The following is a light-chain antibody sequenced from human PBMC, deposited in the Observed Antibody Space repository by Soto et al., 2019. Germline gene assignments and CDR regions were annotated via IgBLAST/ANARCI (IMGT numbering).Light chain of an antibody. Sequence: EIVLTQSPGTLSLSPGERATLSCRASQSVSSIYSAWYQQKPGQAPRLLIYGASTRAAGIPDRFSGSGSGTDFTLNSSRLEREDTAVYDCQQYTYSPEWTFGQVTKVEIK. V-gene: IGKV3-20*01. CDR1: QSVSSIY. CDR3: QQYTYSPEWT. CDR2: GAS. J-gene: IGKJ1*01.